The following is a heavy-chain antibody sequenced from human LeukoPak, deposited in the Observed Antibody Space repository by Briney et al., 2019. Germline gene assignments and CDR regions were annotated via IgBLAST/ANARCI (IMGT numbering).Heavy chain of an antibody. CDR2: ISRDGTAT. CDR1: GFTFDDYG. Sequence: GGSLRLSCAASGFTFDDYGLNWVRQAPGKGLEWLSFISRDGTATHYADCVKGRFTISRDNAKNSLYLQMNSLRAEDTAVYYCATDPDGDYDFDFWGQGTLVTVSS. J-gene: IGHJ4*02. D-gene: IGHD4-17*01. CDR3: ATDPDGDYDFDF. V-gene: IGHV3-48*01.